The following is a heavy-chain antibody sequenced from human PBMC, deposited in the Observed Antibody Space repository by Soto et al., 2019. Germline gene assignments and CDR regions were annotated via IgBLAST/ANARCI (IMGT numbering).Heavy chain of an antibody. V-gene: IGHV4-31*03. D-gene: IGHD1-26*01. CDR3: VREGALGNFEY. CDR1: GASFSRGGYY. Sequence: TVTGASFSRGGYYWSWIRQHPGKGLEWIGFIYHSGSTSYNPSLQSRVFISLDMSENQFSLKLTSVTAADTAVYYCVREGALGNFEYWGQGIPVTVSS. CDR2: IYHSGST. J-gene: IGHJ4*02.